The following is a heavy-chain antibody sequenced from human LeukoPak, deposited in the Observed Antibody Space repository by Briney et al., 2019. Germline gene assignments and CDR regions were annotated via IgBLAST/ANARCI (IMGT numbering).Heavy chain of an antibody. Sequence: ASVKVSCKASGYTFTSYYMHWVRQAPGQGLEWMGIINPSGGSTSYAQEFQGRVTITRDTSASTAYMELSSLRSEDMAVYYCARSYGGNSGMAFDIWGQGTMVTVSS. J-gene: IGHJ3*02. CDR3: ARSYGGNSGMAFDI. D-gene: IGHD4-23*01. V-gene: IGHV1-46*01. CDR2: INPSGGST. CDR1: GYTFTSYY.